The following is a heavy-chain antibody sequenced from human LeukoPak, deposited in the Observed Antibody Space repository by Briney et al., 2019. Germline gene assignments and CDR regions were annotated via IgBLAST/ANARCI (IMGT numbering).Heavy chain of an antibody. J-gene: IGHJ4*02. V-gene: IGHV4-34*01. D-gene: IGHD4-17*01. CDR1: GGSFSGYY. CDR3: AIRTTTVTVEIDY. Sequence: SETLSLTCAVYGGSFSGYYWSWIRQPPGKGLEWIGEINHSGSAYYNPSLKSRVTISVDTSKNQFSLKLSSVTAADTAVYYCAIRTTTVTVEIDYWGQGTLVTVSS. CDR2: INHSGSA.